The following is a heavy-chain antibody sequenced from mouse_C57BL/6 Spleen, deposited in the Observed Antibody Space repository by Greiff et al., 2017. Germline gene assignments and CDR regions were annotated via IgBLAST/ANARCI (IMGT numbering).Heavy chain of an antibody. V-gene: IGHV5-17*01. Sequence: DVQLVESGGGLVKPGASLKLSCAASGFTFSDYGMHWVRQAPEKGLEWVAYISSGSSTIYYADTVKGRFTISRDNAKNTLFLQMTSLRSEDTAMYYCARVYGSSYGYAMDYWGQGTSVTVSS. J-gene: IGHJ4*01. D-gene: IGHD1-1*01. CDR3: ARVYGSSYGYAMDY. CDR2: ISSGSSTI. CDR1: GFTFSDYG.